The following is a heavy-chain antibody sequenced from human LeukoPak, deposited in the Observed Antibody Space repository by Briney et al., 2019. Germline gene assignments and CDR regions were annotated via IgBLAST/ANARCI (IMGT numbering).Heavy chain of an antibody. CDR1: GGSFNGYF. V-gene: IGHV4-34*01. Sequence: SETLSLTCAVFGGSFNGYFWSWIRQPPGKGLEWIGEINHGGSTNYNPSLKSRVTISVDTSKNQFFLKLSSVTAADTAVYYCARRGKDYSSSWIFDFWGQGTLVTVSS. D-gene: IGHD6-13*01. J-gene: IGHJ4*02. CDR3: ARRGKDYSSSWIFDF. CDR2: INHGGST.